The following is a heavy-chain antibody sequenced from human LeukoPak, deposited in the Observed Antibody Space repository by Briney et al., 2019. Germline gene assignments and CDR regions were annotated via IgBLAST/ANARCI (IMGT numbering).Heavy chain of an antibody. J-gene: IGHJ4*02. V-gene: IGHV3-64*04. CDR3: ARQTYYYGSGTYYYYFDY. D-gene: IGHD3-10*01. CDR1: GFIFSSYA. Sequence: PGGSLRLSCSASGFIFSSYAMHWVRQAPGKGLEFVSAISHDGGRTRYADSVKGRFTISRDNSTNTLYLQMNSLRAEDTAVYFCARQTYYYGSGTYYYYFDYWGQGTLVTVSS. CDR2: ISHDGGRT.